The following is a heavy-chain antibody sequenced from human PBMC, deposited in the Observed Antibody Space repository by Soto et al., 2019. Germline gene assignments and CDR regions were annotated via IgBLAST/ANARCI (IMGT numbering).Heavy chain of an antibody. D-gene: IGHD6-13*01. J-gene: IGHJ6*02. CDR2: IYYSGST. CDR1: GGSVSSGSYY. CDR3: ARTDKQQLSLDV. V-gene: IGHV4-61*01. Sequence: QVQLQESGPGLVKPSETLSLTCTVSGGSVSSGSYYWSWIRQPPGKGLEWIGYIYYSGSTNYNPSLKSRVTISVDTSKNQFSLKLSSVTAADTAVYYCARTDKQQLSLDVWGQGTTFTVSS.